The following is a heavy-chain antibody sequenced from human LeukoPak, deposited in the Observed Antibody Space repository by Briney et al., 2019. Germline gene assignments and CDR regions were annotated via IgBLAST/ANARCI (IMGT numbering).Heavy chain of an antibody. CDR1: GYTFTSYA. CDR3: ATDSDFWSGYYPD. D-gene: IGHD3-3*01. Sequence: ASVKVSCKASGYTFTSYAMRWVRQAPGQRLEWMGWINAGNGNTKYSQKFQGRVTITRDTSASTAYMELSSLRSEDTAVYYCATDSDFWSGYYPDWGQGTLVTVSS. CDR2: INAGNGNT. J-gene: IGHJ4*02. V-gene: IGHV1-3*01.